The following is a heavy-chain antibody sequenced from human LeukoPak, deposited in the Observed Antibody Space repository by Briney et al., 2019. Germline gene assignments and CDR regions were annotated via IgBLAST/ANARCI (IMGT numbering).Heavy chain of an antibody. D-gene: IGHD6-13*01. CDR3: ARGGYSSNWYPGYFDY. Sequence: GGSLRLSCAASGFTFSSYWMHWVRQAPGKGPVWVSRIKSDGSSTRFADSVQGRFTISRDNGKNTLYLQMNSLRAEDTAVYYCARGGYSSNWYPGYFDYWGQGALVTVSS. V-gene: IGHV3-74*01. CDR2: IKSDGSST. CDR1: GFTFSSYW. J-gene: IGHJ4*02.